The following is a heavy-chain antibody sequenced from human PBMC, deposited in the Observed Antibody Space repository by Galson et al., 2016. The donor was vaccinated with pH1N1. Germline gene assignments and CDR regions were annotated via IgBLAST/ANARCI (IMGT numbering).Heavy chain of an antibody. CDR3: ARDRPYENRCYHYDSYYYMDV. V-gene: IGHV4-4*07. CDR1: GDSISNYY. CDR2: IYVSGTT. Sequence: LSLTCTVSGDSISNYYWSWIRQPAGKGLEWIGRIYVSGTTNYNPSLKSRVTMSVDTSKNQVSLRLSSVTAADTALYYCARDRPYENRCYHYDSYYYMDVWGRETPVTVSS. D-gene: IGHD3-22*01. J-gene: IGHJ6*03.